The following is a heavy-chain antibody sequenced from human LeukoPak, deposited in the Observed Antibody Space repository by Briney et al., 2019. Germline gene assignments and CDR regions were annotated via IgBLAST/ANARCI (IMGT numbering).Heavy chain of an antibody. CDR2: INHSGST. V-gene: IGHV4-34*01. Sequence: SETLSLTCAVYGGPFSGYYWSWIRQPPGKGLEWIGEINHSGSTNYNPSLKSRVTISVDTSKNQFSLKLSSVTAADTAVYYCARGRIQLCDYWGQGTLVTVSS. J-gene: IGHJ4*02. CDR3: ARGRIQLCDY. CDR1: GGPFSGYY. D-gene: IGHD5-18*01.